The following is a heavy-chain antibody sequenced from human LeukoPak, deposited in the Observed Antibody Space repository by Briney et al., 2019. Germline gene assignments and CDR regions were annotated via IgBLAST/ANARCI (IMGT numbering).Heavy chain of an antibody. Sequence: GGSLRLSCAASGFTFSSYVMHWVRQAPGKGLEWVAVISYDGSNKYYADSVKGRFTISRDKSKNTLYLQMNSLRAEDTAVYYCARGDILTGYYSPYYGMDVWGQGTTVTVSS. J-gene: IGHJ6*02. CDR1: GFTFSSYV. CDR3: ARGDILTGYYSPYYGMDV. V-gene: IGHV3-30*19. D-gene: IGHD3-9*01. CDR2: ISYDGSNK.